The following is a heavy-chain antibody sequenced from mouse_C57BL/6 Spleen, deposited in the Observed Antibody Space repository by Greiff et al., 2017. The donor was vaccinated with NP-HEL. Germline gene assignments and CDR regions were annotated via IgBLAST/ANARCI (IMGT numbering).Heavy chain of an antibody. CDR2: IHPNSGST. CDR3: ARATTVHFDY. J-gene: IGHJ2*01. V-gene: IGHV1-64*01. D-gene: IGHD1-1*01. Sequence: VQLQQSGAELVKPGASVKLSCKASGYTFTSYWMHWVKQRPGQGLEWIGMIHPNSGSTNYNEKFKSKATLTVDKSSSTAYMQLSSLTSEDSAVYYCARATTVHFDYWGQGTTLTVSS. CDR1: GYTFTSYW.